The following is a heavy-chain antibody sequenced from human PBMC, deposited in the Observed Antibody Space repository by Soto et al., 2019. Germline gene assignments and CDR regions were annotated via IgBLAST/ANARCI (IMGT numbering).Heavy chain of an antibody. D-gene: IGHD3-3*01. CDR2: LFYNGNT. CDR1: GDSISRYY. J-gene: IGHJ2*01. Sequence: QVQLQASGPGLVKPSETLSLTCTVSGDSISRYYWSWIRQPPAKGLEWVGYLFYNGNTTYNPSLKSRVTISVDTSKNQFSLKLTSVTAADTAVYYWAIGLRFYYSFDLWGRGTLVTFSS. V-gene: IGHV4-59*08. CDR3: AIGLRFYYSFDL.